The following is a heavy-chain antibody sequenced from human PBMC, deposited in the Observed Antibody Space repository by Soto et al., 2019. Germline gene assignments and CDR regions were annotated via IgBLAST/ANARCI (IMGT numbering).Heavy chain of an antibody. CDR2: ISYDGSNK. CDR3: AKVQAEDYYYYGMDV. J-gene: IGHJ6*02. V-gene: IGHV3-30*18. Sequence: GGSLRLSCAASGFTFSSYGMHWVRQAPGKGLEWVAVISYDGSNKYYADSVKGRFTISRDNSKNTLYLQMNSLRAEDTAVYYCAKVQAEDYYYYGMDVWGQGTTVTVSS. CDR1: GFTFSSYG.